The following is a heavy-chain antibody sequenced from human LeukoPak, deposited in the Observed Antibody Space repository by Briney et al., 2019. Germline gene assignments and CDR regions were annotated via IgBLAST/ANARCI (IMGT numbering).Heavy chain of an antibody. Sequence: PSETLSLTCTVSGGSISSYYWSWIRQSPGKGLEWIGYIYYKGSTNYNPSLKSRLTISVDTSKNQFSLKLNSVTAADTAVYYCARSGGYSSSWSLWGQGTLVTVSS. CDR1: GGSISSYY. D-gene: IGHD6-13*01. CDR2: IYYKGST. V-gene: IGHV4-59*01. CDR3: ARSGGYSSSWSL. J-gene: IGHJ4*02.